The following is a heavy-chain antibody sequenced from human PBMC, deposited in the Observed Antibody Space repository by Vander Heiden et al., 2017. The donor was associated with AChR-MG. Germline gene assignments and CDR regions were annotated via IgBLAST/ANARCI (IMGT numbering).Heavy chain of an antibody. CDR3: ARDGGGSNRGPMPTRFDS. CDR1: GGTLSRFA. D-gene: IGHD2-15*01. Sequence: QVQLVQSGPEVKKPGSSVKVSCQASGGTLSRFAFSWVRQAPGQGLEWMGAFLPIVETTKYAQEFQGRVTITADRSADTAYMELTSLRSDDTAVYYCARDGGGSNRGPMPTRFDSWGQGTLVTVSS. J-gene: IGHJ4*02. CDR2: FLPIVETT. V-gene: IGHV1-69*06.